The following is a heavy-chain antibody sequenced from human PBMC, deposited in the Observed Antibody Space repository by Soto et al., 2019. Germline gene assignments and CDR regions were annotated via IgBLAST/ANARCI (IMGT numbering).Heavy chain of an antibody. CDR2: IYSAGNT. CDR3: ARDFVVGGPTINYYYGMDV. Sequence: GGSLRLSCAASGFNVSSNYMSWVRQAPGKGLEWISIIYSAGNTYYADSVKGRFTISRDNSKNTLYLQMNSLGAEDTAVYYCARDFVVGGPTINYYYGMDVWGQGTTVTVSS. D-gene: IGHD1-26*01. V-gene: IGHV3-66*01. CDR1: GFNVSSNY. J-gene: IGHJ6*02.